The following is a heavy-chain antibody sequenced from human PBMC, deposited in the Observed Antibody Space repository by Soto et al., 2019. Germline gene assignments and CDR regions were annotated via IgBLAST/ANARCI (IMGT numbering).Heavy chain of an antibody. J-gene: IGHJ4*02. V-gene: IGHV3-53*01. D-gene: IGHD2-15*01. CDR3: ARDLGGYLDY. Sequence: GESLKISCAASGFSVSSYYMSWVRQAPGKGLEWVSVIYNSGGTYYADSVKGRFTISRDNSKNTLYLQMNSLRADDTAMYYCARDLGGYLDYWGQGTVVTVSS. CDR2: IYNSGGT. CDR1: GFSVSSYY.